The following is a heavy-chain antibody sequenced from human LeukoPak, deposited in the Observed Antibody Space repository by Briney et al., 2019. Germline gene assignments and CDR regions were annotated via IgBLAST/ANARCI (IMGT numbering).Heavy chain of an antibody. D-gene: IGHD6-19*01. CDR2: ISTSAT. J-gene: IGHJ4*02. CDR1: GFTFSRYA. CDR3: AKGPLIEVAGTTWDY. V-gene: IGHV3-23*01. Sequence: GGSLRLSCEASGFTFSRYAMIWVRQAPGKGLEWVSAISTSATQYADSVKGRFTISRDNSKNTLYLQMNSLRAEDTAVYYCAKGPLIEVAGTTWDYWGQGTLVTVSS.